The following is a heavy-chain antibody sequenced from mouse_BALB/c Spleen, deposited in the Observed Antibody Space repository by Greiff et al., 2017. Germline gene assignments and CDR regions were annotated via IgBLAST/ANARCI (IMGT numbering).Heavy chain of an antibody. J-gene: IGHJ3*01. CDR3: ARGGYRSSWGAD. D-gene: IGHD2-14*01. CDR1: GFTFSSYA. CDR2: ISSGGST. V-gene: IGHV5-6-5*01. Sequence: EVQGVESGGGLVKPGGSLKLSCAASGFTFSSYAMSWVRQTPEKRLEWVASISSGGSTYYPDSVKGRFTISRDNARNILYLQMSSLRSEDTAMYYCARGGYRSSWGADWGEETLGTVSA.